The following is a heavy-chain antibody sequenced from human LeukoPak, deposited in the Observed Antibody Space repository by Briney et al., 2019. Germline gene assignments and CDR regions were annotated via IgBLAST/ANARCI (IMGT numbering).Heavy chain of an antibody. CDR1: GFTFSTYS. CDR3: AREVTYYYDV. D-gene: IGHD2-21*02. V-gene: IGHV3-48*02. Sequence: GGSLRLSCAVSGFTFSTYSMNWVRQAPGKGLEWVSYISSSSNTIYYADSVKGRFTISRDNAKTSLYLQMNSLRDEDTAVYYCAREVTYYYDVWGQGTMVTVSS. J-gene: IGHJ3*01. CDR2: ISSSSNTI.